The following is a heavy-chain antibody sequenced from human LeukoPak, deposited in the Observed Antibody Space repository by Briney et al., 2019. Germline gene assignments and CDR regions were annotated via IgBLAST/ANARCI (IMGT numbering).Heavy chain of an antibody. CDR1: GGSISSGGYY. Sequence: SETLSLTCTVSGGSISSGGYYWSWIRQHPGKGLEWIGYIYYSGSTFYNPSLKSRVTISVDTSKNQFSLKLSSVTAADTAVYYCARLPFDTAMDYWGQGTLVTVSS. D-gene: IGHD5-18*01. J-gene: IGHJ4*02. V-gene: IGHV4-31*03. CDR3: ARLPFDTAMDY. CDR2: IYYSGST.